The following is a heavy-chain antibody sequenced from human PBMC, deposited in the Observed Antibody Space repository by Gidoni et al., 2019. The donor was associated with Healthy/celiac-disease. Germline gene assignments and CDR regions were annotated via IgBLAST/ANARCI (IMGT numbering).Heavy chain of an antibody. CDR1: GGSISSGGYY. CDR3: SRVRGYSSGAVDY. V-gene: IGHV4-31*03. J-gene: IGHJ4*02. D-gene: IGHD5-18*01. CDR2: IFYSWRT. Sequence: QVQLQESGPGLVKPSQTLSLTCTVSGGSISSGGYYWSWLRQHPGKGLEWIGYIFYSWRTYYIPSLKSRVTISVDTSKNQFSLKLSSVTAADTAVYYCSRVRGYSSGAVDYWGQGTLVTVSS.